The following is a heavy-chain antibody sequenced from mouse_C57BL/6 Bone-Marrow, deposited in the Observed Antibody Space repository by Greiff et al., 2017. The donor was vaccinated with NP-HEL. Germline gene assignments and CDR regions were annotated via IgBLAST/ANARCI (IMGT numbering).Heavy chain of an antibody. Sequence: EVQLQQSGAELVRPGASVKLSCTASGFNIKDDYMHWVKQRPEQGLEWIGWIDPENGDTEYASKFQGKATITADTSSNTACLQLSSLTSEDTAVYYCTTWGGVFAYWGQGTLVTVSA. CDR1: GFNIKDDY. CDR3: TTWGGVFAY. V-gene: IGHV14-4*01. CDR2: IDPENGDT. J-gene: IGHJ3*01.